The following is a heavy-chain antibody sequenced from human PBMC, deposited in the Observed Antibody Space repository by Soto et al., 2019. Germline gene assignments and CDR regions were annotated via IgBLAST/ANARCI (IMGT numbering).Heavy chain of an antibody. J-gene: IGHJ6*02. CDR2: INHSGST. CDR3: ARAAYCTNGVCYTGDGPYGMDV. Sequence: KPSETLSLTCAVYGGSFSGYYWSWIRQPPGKGLEWIGEINHSGSTNYNPSLKSRVTISVDTSKNQFSLKLSSVTAADTAVYYCARAAYCTNGVCYTGDGPYGMDVWGQGTTVTVSS. D-gene: IGHD2-8*01. V-gene: IGHV4-34*01. CDR1: GGSFSGYY.